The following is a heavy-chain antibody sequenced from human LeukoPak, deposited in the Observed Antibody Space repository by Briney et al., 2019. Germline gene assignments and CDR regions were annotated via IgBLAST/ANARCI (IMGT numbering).Heavy chain of an antibody. CDR2: ISSSGSTI. CDR1: GFTFSDYY. J-gene: IGHJ4*02. D-gene: IGHD3-10*01. Sequence: GGSLRLSCAASGFTFSDYYMSWIRQAPGKGLEWVSYISSSGSTIYYADSVKGRFTISRDNAKNSPYLQMNSLRAEDTAVYYCARARYYGSGSYDYWGQGTLVTVSS. V-gene: IGHV3-11*01. CDR3: ARARYYGSGSYDY.